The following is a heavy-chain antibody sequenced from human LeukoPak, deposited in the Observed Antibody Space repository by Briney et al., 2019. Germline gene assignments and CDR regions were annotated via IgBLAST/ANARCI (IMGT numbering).Heavy chain of an antibody. CDR2: IYTSGST. V-gene: IGHV4-59*10. J-gene: IGHJ4*02. CDR3: ARHVSVAVTNFFDY. Sequence: SETLSLTCAVYGGSFSGYYWSWIRQPAGKGLEWIGRIYTSGSTNYNPSLKSRVTISVDTSKNQFSLRLSSVTAADTAVYYCARHVSVAVTNFFDYWGQGTLVTVSS. CDR1: GGSFSGYY. D-gene: IGHD6-19*01.